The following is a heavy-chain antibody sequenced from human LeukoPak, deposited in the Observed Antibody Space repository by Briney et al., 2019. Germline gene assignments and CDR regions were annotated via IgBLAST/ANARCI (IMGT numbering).Heavy chain of an antibody. J-gene: IGHJ6*02. CDR1: GDSISSGGLY. Sequence: PSQTLSLTCTVSGDSISSGGLYWSWIRQHPGKGLGWIGYIYYSGSTYYNPSLKSRVTISVERSKNQFSLKLSSVTAADTAVYYCARVLYGSGSPYYYYGVDVWGQGTTVTVSS. CDR3: ARVLYGSGSPYYYYGVDV. CDR2: IYYSGST. D-gene: IGHD3-10*01. V-gene: IGHV4-31*03.